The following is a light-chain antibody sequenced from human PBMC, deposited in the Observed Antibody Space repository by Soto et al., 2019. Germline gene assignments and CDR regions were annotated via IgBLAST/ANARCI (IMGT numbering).Light chain of an antibody. CDR2: DDS. V-gene: IGLV3-21*02. Sequence: YELTQPPSVSVAPGQTARITCGGNNIGSKSVHWYQQKPGQAPVLVVYDDSDRPSGIPERFSGSSSGTTVTLTISGVQAEDEADYYCQSADSSGNSLVFGTGTKVTVL. CDR3: QSADSSGNSLV. CDR1: NIGSKS. J-gene: IGLJ1*01.